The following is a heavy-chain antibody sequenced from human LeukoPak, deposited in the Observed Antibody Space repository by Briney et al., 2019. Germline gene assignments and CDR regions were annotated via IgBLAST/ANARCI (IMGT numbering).Heavy chain of an antibody. Sequence: GASVKVSCKASGYTFTSYYMHWVRQAPGQGLEWMGIINPSGGSTSYAQKFQGRVTMTRDTSTGTVYMELSSLRSEDTAVYYCARTYYYGSGSYSEYYFDYWGQGTLVTVSS. D-gene: IGHD3-10*01. V-gene: IGHV1-46*01. J-gene: IGHJ4*02. CDR3: ARTYYYGSGSYSEYYFDY. CDR1: GYTFTSYY. CDR2: INPSGGST.